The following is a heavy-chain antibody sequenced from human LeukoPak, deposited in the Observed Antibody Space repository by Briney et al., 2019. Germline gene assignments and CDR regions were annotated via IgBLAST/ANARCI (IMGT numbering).Heavy chain of an antibody. CDR2: ISWNSGSI. D-gene: IGHD3-10*01. V-gene: IGHV3-9*03. CDR3: AKGAYGSGSYYLFDY. CDR1: GFTFDDYA. Sequence: GRSLRLSCAASGFTFDDYAMHWVRQAPGKGLEWAPGISWNSGSIGYADSVKGRFTISRDNAKNSLYLQMNSLRAEDMALYYCAKGAYGSGSYYLFDYWGQGTLVTVSS. J-gene: IGHJ4*02.